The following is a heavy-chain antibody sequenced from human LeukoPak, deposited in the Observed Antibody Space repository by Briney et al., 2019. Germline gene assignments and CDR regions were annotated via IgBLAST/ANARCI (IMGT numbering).Heavy chain of an antibody. CDR2: IKQDGSEK. D-gene: IGHD3-3*01. J-gene: IGHJ4*02. V-gene: IGHV3-7*01. CDR1: GFTFSSYW. Sequence: PGGSLRLSCAASGFTFSSYWMSWVRQAPGKGLEWVANIKQDGSEKYYVDSVKGRFTISRDNAKNSLYLQMNNLRSEDTAVYYCARVTKGYYDFWRGQGTLVTVSS. CDR3: ARVTKGYYDFW.